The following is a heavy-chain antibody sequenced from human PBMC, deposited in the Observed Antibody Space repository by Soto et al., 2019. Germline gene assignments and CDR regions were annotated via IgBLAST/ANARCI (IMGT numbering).Heavy chain of an antibody. CDR1: GFTFSSYG. CDR2: ISYDGSNK. CDR3: AKDGDYYDSSGSRGAFDI. D-gene: IGHD3-22*01. J-gene: IGHJ3*02. V-gene: IGHV3-30*18. Sequence: QVQLVESGGGVVQPGRPLRLSCAASGFTFSSYGMHWVRQAPGKGLEWVAVISYDGSNKYYADSVKGRFTISRDNSKNTLYLQMNSLRAEDTAVYYCAKDGDYYDSSGSRGAFDIWGQGTMVTVSS.